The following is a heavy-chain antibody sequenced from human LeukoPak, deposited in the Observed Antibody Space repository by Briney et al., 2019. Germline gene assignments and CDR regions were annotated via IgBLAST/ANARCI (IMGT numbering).Heavy chain of an antibody. CDR2: ISAYNGNT. CDR3: ARDAGARGMDV. D-gene: IGHD1-26*01. J-gene: IGHJ6*02. CDR1: GYTFTTYG. Sequence: ASVKVSCKASGYTFTTYGISWVRQAPEQGLKGLGWISAYNGNTKYAQKLQGRVTMTTDTSTSTAYMELRSLRSDDTAVYYCARDAGARGMDVWGQGTTFTVSS. V-gene: IGHV1-18*01.